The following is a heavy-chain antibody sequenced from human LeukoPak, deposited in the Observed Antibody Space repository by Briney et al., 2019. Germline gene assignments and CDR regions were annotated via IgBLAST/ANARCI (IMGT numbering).Heavy chain of an antibody. CDR3: ARPSRTVGGDPDAFDI. D-gene: IGHD1-26*01. V-gene: IGHV4-30-4*08. J-gene: IGHJ3*02. CDR1: GGSISSGDYY. CDR2: IYYSGST. Sequence: SQTLSLTCTVSGGSISSGDYYWSWIRQPPGKGLEWIGYIYYSGSTYYNPSLKSRVTISVDTSKDQFSLKLSSVTAADTAVYYCARPSRTVGGDPDAFDIWGQGTMVTVSS.